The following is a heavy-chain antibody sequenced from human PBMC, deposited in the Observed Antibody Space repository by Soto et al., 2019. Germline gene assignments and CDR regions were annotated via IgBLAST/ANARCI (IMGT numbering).Heavy chain of an antibody. V-gene: IGHV4-34*01. CDR1: GGSFSGYY. CDR2: INHSGST. D-gene: IGHD2-15*01. J-gene: IGHJ4*02. Sequence: PSETLSLTCAVYGGSFSGYYWSWIRQPPGKGLEWIGEINHSGSTNYNPSLKSRVTISVDTSKNQFSLKLSSVTAADTAVYYCARKRYCSGGSCYSVFFDYWGQGTLVTVSS. CDR3: ARKRYCSGGSCYSVFFDY.